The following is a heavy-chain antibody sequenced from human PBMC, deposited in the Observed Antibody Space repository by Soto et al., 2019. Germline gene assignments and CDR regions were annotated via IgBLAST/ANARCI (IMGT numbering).Heavy chain of an antibody. J-gene: IGHJ6*02. CDR2: IAGDGTEK. Sequence: GASLRLSSEASGFTFSTYSMTWIRQAPGEGLERVANIAGDGTEKNYVDSVKGRFTVSRDNAKRSLYLQMNSLRVEDTAVYYCARVRCTNGVCYLGYYYYGMDVWGQGTTVTVSS. CDR3: ARVRCTNGVCYLGYYYYGMDV. V-gene: IGHV3-7*05. D-gene: IGHD2-8*01. CDR1: GFTFSTYS.